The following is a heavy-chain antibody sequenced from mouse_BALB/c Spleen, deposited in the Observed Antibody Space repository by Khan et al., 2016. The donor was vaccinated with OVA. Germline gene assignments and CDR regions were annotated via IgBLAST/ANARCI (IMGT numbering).Heavy chain of an antibody. J-gene: IGHJ1*01. CDR1: GYSFTSYW. V-gene: IGHV1S82*01. Sequence: VQLQQPGAELVRPGASVKLSCKASGYSFTSYWMNWVRQRPGQGLEWIGIIHPSDSETRLNQKFKGKATLTVDKSSSTAYMELSSTTSEDAAIYCSAGGNTASYWYFDVWGAGTTVTVSS. CDR2: IHPSDSET. CDR3: AGGNTASYWYFDV. D-gene: IGHD6-1*01.